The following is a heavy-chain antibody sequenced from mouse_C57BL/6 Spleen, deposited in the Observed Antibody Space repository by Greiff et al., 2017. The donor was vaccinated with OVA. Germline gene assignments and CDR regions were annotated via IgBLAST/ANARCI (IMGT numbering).Heavy chain of an antibody. CDR1: GYTFTSYW. J-gene: IGHJ4*01. Sequence: VQLQQPGAELVMPGASVKLSCKASGYTFTSYWMHWVKQRPGQGLEWIGEIDPSDSYTNYNQKFKGKSTLTVDKSSSTAYMQLSSLTSEDSAVYYRARSRGLSRGAMDYWGQGTSVTVSS. CDR2: IDPSDSYT. V-gene: IGHV1-69*01. D-gene: IGHD6-1*01. CDR3: ARSRGLSRGAMDY.